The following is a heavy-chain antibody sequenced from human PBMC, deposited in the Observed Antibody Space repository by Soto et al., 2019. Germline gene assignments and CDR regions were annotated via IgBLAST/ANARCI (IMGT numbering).Heavy chain of an antibody. V-gene: IGHV1-18*01. CDR2: ISAYNGNT. J-gene: IGHJ4*02. CDR3: ARDRLRGYDSSGFYS. Sequence: GASVKVSCKASGYTFTNYAISWVRQAPGQGLEWMGWISAYNGNTNYAQKLQGRVTMTTATSTNTVFLELRSLKSDDTAIYCCARDRLRGYDSSGFYSWGQGTMVTVSS. CDR1: GYTFTNYA. D-gene: IGHD3-22*01.